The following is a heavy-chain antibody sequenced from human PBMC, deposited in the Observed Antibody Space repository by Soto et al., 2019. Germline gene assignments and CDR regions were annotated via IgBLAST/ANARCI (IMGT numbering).Heavy chain of an antibody. Sequence: SETLSLTCTVSGVSISRVDYYWSWIRKPPGKGLEWLGYIYYSGNTLCDRSLKSRVTISLDTSKSQFSLKLSAVTSADTAGYYCARVPQTYQLLYAFDYGGQGTLDTVSS. CDR3: ARVPQTYQLLYAFDY. J-gene: IGHJ4*02. D-gene: IGHD2-2*02. V-gene: IGHV4-30-4*02. CDR2: IYYSGNT. CDR1: GVSISRVDYY.